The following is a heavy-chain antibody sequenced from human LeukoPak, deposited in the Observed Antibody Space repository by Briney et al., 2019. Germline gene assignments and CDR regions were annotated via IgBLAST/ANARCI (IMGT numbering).Heavy chain of an antibody. J-gene: IGHJ4*02. V-gene: IGHV3-7*01. Sequence: GGSLRLSCAASGFTFTNFWMNWIRRAPGMGLEWVANIRPDGSEQFYVDSVKGRFTISRDNAKNSVYLRMNSLRADDTAVYYCAGRDSARNPWAYWGQGTLVTVST. CDR3: AGRDSARNPWAY. CDR2: IRPDGSEQ. D-gene: IGHD4-11*01. CDR1: GFTFTNFW.